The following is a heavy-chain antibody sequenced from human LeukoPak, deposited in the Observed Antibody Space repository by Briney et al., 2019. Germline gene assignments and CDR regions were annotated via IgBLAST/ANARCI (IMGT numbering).Heavy chain of an antibody. Sequence: GGSLRLSCAASGFTFSSYDMHWVRQATGKGLEWVSAIGTAGDTYYPGSVKGRFTISRENAKNSLYLQMNSLRAGDTAVYYCARGLGRYYYYYYGMDVWGQGTTVTVSS. CDR2: IGTAGDT. J-gene: IGHJ6*02. D-gene: IGHD7-27*01. V-gene: IGHV3-13*01. CDR1: GFTFSSYD. CDR3: ARGLGRYYYYYYGMDV.